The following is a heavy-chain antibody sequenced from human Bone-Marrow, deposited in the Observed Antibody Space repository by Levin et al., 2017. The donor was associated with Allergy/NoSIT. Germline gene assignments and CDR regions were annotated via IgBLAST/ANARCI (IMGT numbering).Heavy chain of an antibody. J-gene: IGHJ4*02. CDR1: GASITSNKFY. CDR3: ARHDYDRSGYDR. D-gene: IGHD3-22*01. V-gene: IGHV4-39*01. CDR2: LYYSGHT. Sequence: PSETLSLTCTVSGASITSNKFYWVWIRQSPGQGLDWIASLYYSGHTYYNPSLKTRVTTSVDASKYLLSLKLTSVTASDTAIYFCARHDYDRSGYDRWGRGTLVTVSS.